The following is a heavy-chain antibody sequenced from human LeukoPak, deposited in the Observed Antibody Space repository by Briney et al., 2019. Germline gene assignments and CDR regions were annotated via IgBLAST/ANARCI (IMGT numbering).Heavy chain of an antibody. CDR1: GFAFSSYD. J-gene: IGHJ4*02. V-gene: IGHV3-13*04. Sequence: SGGSLRLSCAASGFAFSSYDMHWVRHATGKGLEWVSGICIADDTYYAGSLKGQFTISRDNVKNSLYLQMNSLRAGDTAVYYCVRAVYCSGGSCTLLPPLWGQGALVTVSS. CDR3: VRAVYCSGGSCTLLPPL. CDR2: ICIADDT. D-gene: IGHD2-15*01.